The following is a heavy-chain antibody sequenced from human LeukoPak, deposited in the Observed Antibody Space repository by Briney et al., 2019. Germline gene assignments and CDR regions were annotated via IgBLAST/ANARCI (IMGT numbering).Heavy chain of an antibody. CDR2: ISGSGGST. J-gene: IGHJ4*02. D-gene: IGHD3-10*01. CDR1: GFTFSSYA. CDR3: AKEWNYYGSGSYSDY. Sequence: GGSLRLSCAASGFTFSSYAMSWVRQAPGKGLEWVPAISGSGGSTYYADSVKGRFTISRDNSKNTLYLQMNSLRAEDTAVYYCAKEWNYYGSGSYSDYWGQGTLVTVSS. V-gene: IGHV3-23*01.